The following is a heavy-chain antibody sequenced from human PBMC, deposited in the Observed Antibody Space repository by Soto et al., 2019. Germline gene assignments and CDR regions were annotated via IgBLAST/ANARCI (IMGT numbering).Heavy chain of an antibody. D-gene: IGHD3-22*01. V-gene: IGHV1-3*01. CDR2: INAGNGNT. J-gene: IGHJ5*02. CDR1: GYTFTSYA. CDR3: ARPAGGYYKWFDP. Sequence: ASVKVSCKASGYTFTSYAMHWVRQAPGQRLEWMGWINAGNGNTKYSQKFQGRVTITRDTSASTAYMELSSLRSEDTAVYYCARPAGGYYKWFDPWGQGTLVAVCS.